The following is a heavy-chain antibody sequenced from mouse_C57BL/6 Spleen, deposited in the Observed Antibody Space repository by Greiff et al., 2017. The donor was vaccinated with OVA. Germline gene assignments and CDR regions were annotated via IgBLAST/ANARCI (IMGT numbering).Heavy chain of an antibody. Sequence: EVQGVESGGGLVKPGGSLKLSCAASGFTFSSYAMSWVRQTPEKRLEWVATISDGGSYTYYPDNVKGRFTISRDNAKNNLYLQMSHLKSEDTAMYYCARDKGSKGYAMDYWGQGTSVTVSS. CDR2: ISDGGSYT. D-gene: IGHD1-1*01. V-gene: IGHV5-4*01. J-gene: IGHJ4*01. CDR3: ARDKGSKGYAMDY. CDR1: GFTFSSYA.